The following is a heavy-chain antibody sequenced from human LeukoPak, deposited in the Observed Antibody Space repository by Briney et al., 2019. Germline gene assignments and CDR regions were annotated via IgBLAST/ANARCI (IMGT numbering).Heavy chain of an antibody. CDR2: ISSNGGST. V-gene: IGHV3-64*01. J-gene: IGHJ4*02. Sequence: GGSLSLSCAASGFTFSSYAMHWVRQAPGKGLEYVSAISSNGGSTYYANSVKGRFTISRDNSKNTLYLQMGSLRAEDMAVYYCARGASTLVDYWGQGTLVTVSS. CDR1: GFTFSSYA. CDR3: ARGASTLVDY.